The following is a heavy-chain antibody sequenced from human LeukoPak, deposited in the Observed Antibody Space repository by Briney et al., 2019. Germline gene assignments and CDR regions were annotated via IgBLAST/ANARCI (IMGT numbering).Heavy chain of an antibody. J-gene: IGHJ2*01. CDR1: GGSFSGYY. CDR3: ARGPKITMIVVVITTDWYFDL. Sequence: KTSETLSLTCAVYGGSFSGYYWSWIRQPPGKGLEWIGEINHSGSTNYNPSLKSRVTISVDTSKNQFSLKLSSVTAADTAVYYCARGPKITMIVVVITTDWYFDLWGRGTLVTVSS. D-gene: IGHD3-22*01. CDR2: INHSGST. V-gene: IGHV4-34*01.